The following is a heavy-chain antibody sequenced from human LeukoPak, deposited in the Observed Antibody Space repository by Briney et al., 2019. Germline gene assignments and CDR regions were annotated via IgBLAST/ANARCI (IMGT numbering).Heavy chain of an antibody. CDR3: ADAVVRAREIH. CDR2: ISGSGSAT. Sequence: TGGSLRLSCAASGFTFSNYALTWVRQAPGKGLEWVSAISGSGSATYYADSLKGRFAISRDNSKNTLYLQMSSLRAEDTAMYYGADAVVRAREIHWGQGTQVTVSS. CDR1: GFTFSNYA. V-gene: IGHV3-23*01. J-gene: IGHJ4*02. D-gene: IGHD3-10*01.